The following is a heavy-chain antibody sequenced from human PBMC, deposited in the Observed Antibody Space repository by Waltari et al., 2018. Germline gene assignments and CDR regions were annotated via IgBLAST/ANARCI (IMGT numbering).Heavy chain of an antibody. CDR2: IYYSGST. CDR1: GGSISSYY. D-gene: IGHD2-2*01. Sequence: QVQLQESGPGLVKPSETLSLTCTVSGGSISSYYWSWIRPPPVTGLEWIGYIYYSGSTNYNPSLKSRVTISVDTSKNQFSLKLSSVTAADTAVYYCARGYCSSTSCLPWSYYYYYGMDVWGQGTTVTVSS. J-gene: IGHJ6*02. V-gene: IGHV4-59*01. CDR3: ARGYCSSTSCLPWSYYYYYGMDV.